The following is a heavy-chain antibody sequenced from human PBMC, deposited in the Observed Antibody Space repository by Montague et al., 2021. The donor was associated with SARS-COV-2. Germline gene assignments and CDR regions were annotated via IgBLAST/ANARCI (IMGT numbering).Heavy chain of an antibody. J-gene: IGHJ4*02. CDR2: VTRNGGTT. CDR1: GVTFGDYG. CDR3: ARGYNYGPFDC. D-gene: IGHD5-18*01. V-gene: IGHV3-20*04. Sequence: SLRLSCADSGVTFGDYGMSWVRQAPGKGLEWVSGVTRNGGTTGYADSVKGQFTISRDNAKNSLYLQMNSLRAEDTALYYCARGYNYGPFDCWGQGTLVTVSS.